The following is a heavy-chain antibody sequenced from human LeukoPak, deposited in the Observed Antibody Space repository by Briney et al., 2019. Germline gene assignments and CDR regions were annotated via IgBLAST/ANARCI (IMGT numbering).Heavy chain of an antibody. J-gene: IGHJ4*02. Sequence: SETLSLTCTVSGYSISSGYYWGWIRQPPGKGLEWIGSMYHSGSTYYNPSLKSRVTISVDTSKNHFSLKLSSVTASDTALYHYASDGDIVGAANPYFDYWGQGTLVTVSS. CDR3: ASDGDIVGAANPYFDY. V-gene: IGHV4-38-2*02. D-gene: IGHD1-26*01. CDR2: MYHSGST. CDR1: GYSISSGYY.